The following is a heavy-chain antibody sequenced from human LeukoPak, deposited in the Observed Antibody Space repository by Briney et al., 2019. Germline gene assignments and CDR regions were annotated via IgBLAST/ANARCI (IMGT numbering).Heavy chain of an antibody. V-gene: IGHV3-23*01. D-gene: IGHD3-16*01. CDR2: ISGSGGT. J-gene: IGHJ4*02. CDR3: ARVLLGLDY. Sequence: GGSLRLSCAASGFTFSSYAVTWVRQAPGKGLEWVSTISGSGGTYYADSVKGRFTISRDNSKNTLYLQMNSLRAEDTAVYYCARVLLGLDYWGQGTLVTVSS. CDR1: GFTFSSYA.